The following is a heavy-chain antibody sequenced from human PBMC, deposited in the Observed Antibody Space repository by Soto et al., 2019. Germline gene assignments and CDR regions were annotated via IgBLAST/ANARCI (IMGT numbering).Heavy chain of an antibody. CDR2: ISPHNGKT. V-gene: IGHV1-18*01. Sequence: QIQLVQSGTEVKKPGASVKVSCKASGYIFTNYGITWVRQAPGQGLEWMGWISPHNGKTSYAQRVQDRVTMTTDTSTSTAYMELRSLRSDDTAMYYCARRPSADWFDPWGQGTLFTVSS. J-gene: IGHJ5*02. CDR3: ARRPSADWFDP. D-gene: IGHD2-2*01. CDR1: GYIFTNYG.